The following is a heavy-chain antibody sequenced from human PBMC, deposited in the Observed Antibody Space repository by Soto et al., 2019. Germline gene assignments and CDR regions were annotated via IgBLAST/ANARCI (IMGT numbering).Heavy chain of an antibody. D-gene: IGHD2-21*02. V-gene: IGHV2-5*02. J-gene: IGHJ6*02. CDR2: LYWDDDK. CDR3: VQSRCGDDCLEIYSSHAYNGLDV. Sequence: QVTLKESGPTLVKPTQTLTLTCTVSGLSLRTTGVGVGWVRQPPGKALEWLALLYWDDDKRYSPSLRSRLTIAKDSSEKQVVHTMTNMDTVDTATYYCVQSRCGDDCLEIYSSHAYNGLDVWGQGTTVTVSS. CDR1: GLSLRTTGVG.